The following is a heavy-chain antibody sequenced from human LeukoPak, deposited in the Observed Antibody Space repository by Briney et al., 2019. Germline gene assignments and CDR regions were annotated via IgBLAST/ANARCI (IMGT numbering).Heavy chain of an antibody. J-gene: IGHJ4*02. CDR3: VREIRQGGSGSYYGGTNFDY. Sequence: ASVKVSCKTSGGTFLNYAISWVRQAPGQGLEWMGRIIPILGIANYAQKFQARVTLTADKSTSTAYMELSSLRSEDTAVYYCVREIRQGGSGSYYGGTNFDYWGQGTLVTVSS. V-gene: IGHV1-69*04. CDR2: IIPILGIA. CDR1: GGTFLNYA. D-gene: IGHD3-10*01.